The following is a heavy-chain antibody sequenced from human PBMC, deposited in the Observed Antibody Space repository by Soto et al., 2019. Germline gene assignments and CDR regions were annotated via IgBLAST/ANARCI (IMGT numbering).Heavy chain of an antibody. J-gene: IGHJ4*02. CDR1: GFTFSTYA. D-gene: IGHD1-26*01. V-gene: IGHV3-23*01. Sequence: EVQLLESGGGLVQPGGSLRLSCAASGFTFSTYAMSWVREAPGKGLEWVSAISGSGDATYYANSVKGRFTISRDNTKNTLYQQMNRLRAEDTAVYYCAKWSYRPQDYWGQGTLVTVSS. CDR3: AKWSYRPQDY. CDR2: ISGSGDAT.